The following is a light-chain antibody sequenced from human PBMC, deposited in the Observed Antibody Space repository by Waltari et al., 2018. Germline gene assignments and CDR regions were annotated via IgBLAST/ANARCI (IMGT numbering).Light chain of an antibody. V-gene: IGLV2-14*01. J-gene: IGLJ1*01. CDR1: SSDVGGYNY. Sequence: QSALTQPASVSGSPGQSITISCTGTSSDVGGYNYVSWYQQHPGKAPKLMIYDVSKRPSGGSNRFSGSKSGNTAALTISGLQAEDEADYYCSSYTSSSTFAYVFGTGTKVTVL. CDR3: SSYTSSSTFAYV. CDR2: DVS.